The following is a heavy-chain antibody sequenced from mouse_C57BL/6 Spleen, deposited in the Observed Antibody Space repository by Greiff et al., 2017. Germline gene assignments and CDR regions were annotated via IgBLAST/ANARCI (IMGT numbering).Heavy chain of an antibody. Sequence: EVQLQQSGPGLVKPSPSLSLTCSVTGYSITSGYYWNWIRQFPGNKLEWMGYISYDGSNNYNPSLKNRISITRDTSKNQLFLKLNSVTTEDTATYYCAIDYDGYYFDYWGQGTTLTVSS. CDR2: ISYDGSN. V-gene: IGHV3-6*01. CDR1: GYSITSGYY. CDR3: AIDYDGYYFDY. J-gene: IGHJ2*01. D-gene: IGHD2-4*01.